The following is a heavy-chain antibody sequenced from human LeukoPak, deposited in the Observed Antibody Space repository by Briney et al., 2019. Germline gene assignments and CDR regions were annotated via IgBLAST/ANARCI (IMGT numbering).Heavy chain of an antibody. D-gene: IGHD3-10*01. CDR1: GFTFSSHA. J-gene: IGHJ4*02. Sequence: GGSLRLSCAASGFTFSSHAMSWVRQAPGKGLEWVSRISSGGGTTDYTDSVKGRFTISRDTSKNTLYLQMNSLRAEDTAVYYCAKDRSGSGYFDYWGQGTLVTVSS. CDR2: ISSGGGTT. V-gene: IGHV3-23*01. CDR3: AKDRSGSGYFDY.